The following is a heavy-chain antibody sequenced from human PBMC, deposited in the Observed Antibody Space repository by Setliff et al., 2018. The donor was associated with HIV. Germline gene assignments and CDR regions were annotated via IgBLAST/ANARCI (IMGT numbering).Heavy chain of an antibody. CDR2: IYTSGST. CDR3: ASDYSGSGRPLDY. Sequence: PSETLSLTCTVSGGSISSGSYYWSWIRQPAGKGLEWIGRIYTSGSTSYNPSLKSRVTISVDTSKNQFSLKLRSVTAADTAVYYCASDYSGSGRPLDYWGQGTLVTVSS. J-gene: IGHJ4*02. CDR1: GGSISSGSYY. D-gene: IGHD2-15*01. V-gene: IGHV4-61*02.